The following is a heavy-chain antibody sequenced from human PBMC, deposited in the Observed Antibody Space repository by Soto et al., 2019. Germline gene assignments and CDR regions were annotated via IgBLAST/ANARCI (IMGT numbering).Heavy chain of an antibody. J-gene: IGHJ5*02. D-gene: IGHD2-21*01. Sequence: LSRIFVVSGVASPRGGCSWGWIRLPTGQGLEWIGYMYHSGNTYYNPSLKGRVTISLDHSRNQFSRRLNSVTAADTTGYFGASSIDDVVAGSVWFDPWGQGSLVTVST. CDR3: ASSIDDVVAGSVWFDP. V-gene: IGHV4-30-2*01. CDR2: MYHSGNT. CDR1: GVASPRGGCS.